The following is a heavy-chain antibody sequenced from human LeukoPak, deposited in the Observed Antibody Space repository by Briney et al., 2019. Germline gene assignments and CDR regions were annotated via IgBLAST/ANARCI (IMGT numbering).Heavy chain of an antibody. CDR1: GGSISSYY. V-gene: IGHV4-59*08. CDR3: ARLGDNNWFDP. D-gene: IGHD3-9*01. CDR2: IYYSGST. J-gene: IGHJ5*02. Sequence: SETLSLTCTVSGGSISSYYWSWIRQPPGKGLEWIGYIYYSGSTNYNPSLKSRVTISVDTSKNQFSLKLSPVTAADTAVYYCARLGDNNWFDPWGQGTLVTVSS.